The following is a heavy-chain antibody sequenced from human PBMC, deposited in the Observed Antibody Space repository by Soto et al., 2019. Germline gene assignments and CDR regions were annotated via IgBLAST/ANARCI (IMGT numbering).Heavy chain of an antibody. J-gene: IGHJ6*02. D-gene: IGHD3-10*01. Sequence: QVQLVQSGAEVKKPGASVKVSCKASGYTFTSYDINWVRQATGQGLEWMGWMNPNSGNTGYAQKFQGRVTMTRNTSLNKAYMELSNLRSEDTAVYYWASPITIVRGIIRDYYYGMDVWGQGTTVNVSS. CDR3: ASPITIVRGIIRDYYYGMDV. CDR2: MNPNSGNT. CDR1: GYTFTSYD. V-gene: IGHV1-8*01.